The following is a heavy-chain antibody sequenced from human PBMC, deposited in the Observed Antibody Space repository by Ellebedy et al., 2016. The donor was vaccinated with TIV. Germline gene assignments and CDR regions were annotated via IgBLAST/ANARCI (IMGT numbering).Heavy chain of an antibody. CDR3: ARRQYDDYFDN. V-gene: IGHV3-72*01. D-gene: IGHD2-8*01. Sequence: GGSLRLSXAASGFTFSSYWMSWVRQAPGKGLQWVGRSRDKGHGYTTEYAASVKGRFTVLRDDSKNAVYLQMNGLKTEDTAVYYCARRQYDDYFDNWGQGTLVTVSS. CDR1: GFTFSSYW. J-gene: IGHJ4*02. CDR2: SRDKGHGYTT.